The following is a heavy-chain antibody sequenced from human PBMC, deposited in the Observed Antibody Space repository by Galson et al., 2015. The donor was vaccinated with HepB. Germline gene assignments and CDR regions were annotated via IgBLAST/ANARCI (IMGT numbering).Heavy chain of an antibody. Sequence: SLRLSCAASGFTFSSYAMHWVRQAPGKGLEWVAVISYDGSNKYYADSVKGRFTISRDNSKNTLYLQMNSLRAEDTAVYYRAREKEDPGGTYYYYGMDVWGQGTTVTVSS. CDR3: AREKEDPGGTYYYYGMDV. D-gene: IGHD3-16*01. CDR2: ISYDGSNK. J-gene: IGHJ6*02. CDR1: GFTFSSYA. V-gene: IGHV3-30*04.